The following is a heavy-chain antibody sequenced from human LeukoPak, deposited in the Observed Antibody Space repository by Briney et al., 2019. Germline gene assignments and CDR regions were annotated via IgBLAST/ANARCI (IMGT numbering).Heavy chain of an antibody. CDR3: ARDRGTWNDDGFDY. D-gene: IGHD1-1*01. CDR1: GGSFSGYY. V-gene: IGHV4-34*01. Sequence: SETLSLTCAVYGGSFSGYYWSWIRQPPGKGLEWIGEINHSGSTNYNPSLKSRVTMSVDTSKKQFSLKLSSVTAADTAVYYCARDRGTWNDDGFDYWGQGTLVTVSS. CDR2: INHSGST. J-gene: IGHJ4*02.